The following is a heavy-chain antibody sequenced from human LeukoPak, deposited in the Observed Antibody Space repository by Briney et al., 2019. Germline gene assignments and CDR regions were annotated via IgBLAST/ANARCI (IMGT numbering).Heavy chain of an antibody. V-gene: IGHV3-33*06. D-gene: IGHD7-27*01. CDR1: GFTFSDYG. CDR2: IWHDGSNK. Sequence: GGSLRLSCAASGFTFSDYGMHWVRQAPGKGLEWVAVIWHDGSNKYYADSVQGRFTISRDSSKNTLYLRMNSLRAEDTAVYYCAKDGDAGTSYYFYYMDVWGKGTTVTASS. CDR3: AKDGDAGTSYYFYYMDV. J-gene: IGHJ6*03.